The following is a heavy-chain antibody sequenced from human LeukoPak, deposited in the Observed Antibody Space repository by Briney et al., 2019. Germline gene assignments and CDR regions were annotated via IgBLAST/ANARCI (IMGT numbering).Heavy chain of an antibody. Sequence: SETLSLTCTVSGGSISSYYWSWIRQPPGKGLEYIGYIYYTGSTNYNPSLKSRVTISVDTSKNQFSLRLSSLTAADTAVYYCARHGTVWQHQLELEYWGQGTLVTVSS. V-gene: IGHV4-59*08. CDR3: ARHGTVWQHQLELEY. CDR2: IYYTGST. D-gene: IGHD6-13*01. CDR1: GGSISSYY. J-gene: IGHJ4*02.